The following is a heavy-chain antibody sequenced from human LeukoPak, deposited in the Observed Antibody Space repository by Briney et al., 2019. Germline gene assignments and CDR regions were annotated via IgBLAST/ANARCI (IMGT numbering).Heavy chain of an antibody. J-gene: IGHJ4*02. V-gene: IGHV1-2*02. Sequence: ASVKVSCRASGYTFTGYFLHWVRRAPGQGFEWMGWINPNSGGTYYTQRFQGRVTMTRDTSISTAYMELSSLRSDDTAVYYCARAQSLTAPAGTFANSWGQGTLVTVSS. CDR1: GYTFTGYF. CDR3: ARAQSLTAPAGTFANS. D-gene: IGHD6-13*01. CDR2: INPNSGGT.